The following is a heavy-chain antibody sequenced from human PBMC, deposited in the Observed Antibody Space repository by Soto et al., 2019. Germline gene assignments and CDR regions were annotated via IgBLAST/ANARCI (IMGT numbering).Heavy chain of an antibody. D-gene: IGHD5-12*01. Sequence: QVQLRESGPGLVKPSQTLLLTCSVSGASIPGGSYYWSWLRQPPGKGLEWIGYIPSRRRPFYHPSLASRSTISSDTSKNQLSLQLTSVTAADTAVYYCARGLYSGYDFALWGQGTLVTVSS. CDR1: GASIPGGSYY. V-gene: IGHV4-30-4*01. CDR3: ARGLYSGYDFAL. J-gene: IGHJ5*02. CDR2: IPSRRRP.